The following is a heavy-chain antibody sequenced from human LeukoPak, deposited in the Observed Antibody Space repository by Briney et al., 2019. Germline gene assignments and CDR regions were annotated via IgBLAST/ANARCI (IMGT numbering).Heavy chain of an antibody. CDR1: GYTFTGYY. D-gene: IGHD3-22*01. CDR2: INPNSGGT. V-gene: IGHV1-2*02. Sequence: GASVKVSCKASGYTFTGYYMHWVRQAPGQGLEWMGWINPNSGGTNYAQKFQGRVTMTGDTSISTAYMELSRLRSDDTAVYYCARGSRGYYYDSSGYYSDFDYWGQGTLVTVSS. J-gene: IGHJ4*02. CDR3: ARGSRGYYYDSSGYYSDFDY.